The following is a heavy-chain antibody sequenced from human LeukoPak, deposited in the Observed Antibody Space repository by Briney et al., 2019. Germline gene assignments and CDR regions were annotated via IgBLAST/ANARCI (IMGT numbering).Heavy chain of an antibody. J-gene: IGHJ4*02. CDR2: ISGSGGGDST. V-gene: IGHV3-23*01. D-gene: IGHD6-19*01. CDR3: AKEEWLGKMNFFDY. CDR1: GFTFSIYA. Sequence: GSLRLSCAASGFTFSIYAMSWVRQAPGKGLEWVSSISGSGGGDSTCYADSVKGRFTVSRDSSKNTLYLQMNRLRAEDTAVYYCAKEEWLGKMNFFDYWGQGTLVTVSS.